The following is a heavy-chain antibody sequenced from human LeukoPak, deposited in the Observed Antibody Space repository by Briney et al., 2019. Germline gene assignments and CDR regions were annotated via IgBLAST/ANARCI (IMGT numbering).Heavy chain of an antibody. V-gene: IGHV3-23*01. CDR1: GFTFSSYA. D-gene: IGHD3-22*01. CDR3: AIMHRYYDGSGYWVQ. CDR2: ISTSGGST. J-gene: IGHJ4*02. Sequence: GGSLRLSCAASGFTFSSYAMSWVRQASGKGLEWVSGISTSGGSTSYADSVKGRFTISRDNPRNTLYMQMNSLRAEDTAVYYCAIMHRYYDGSGYWVQWGQGTLVTVSS.